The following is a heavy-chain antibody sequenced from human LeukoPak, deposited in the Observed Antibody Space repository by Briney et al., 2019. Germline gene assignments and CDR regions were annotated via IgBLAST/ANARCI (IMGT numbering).Heavy chain of an antibody. V-gene: IGHV1-18*01. D-gene: IGHD2-15*01. CDR3: ARDPGWRYCSGGSCYPDY. J-gene: IGHJ4*02. Sequence: GASVKVSCKASGYTFTSYGISWVRQAPGQGLEWMGWISAYNGNTNYAQKLQGRVTMTTDTSTSTAYMELRSLRSDDTAVYYCARDPGWRYCSGGSCYPDYWGQGTLVTVSP. CDR2: ISAYNGNT. CDR1: GYTFTSYG.